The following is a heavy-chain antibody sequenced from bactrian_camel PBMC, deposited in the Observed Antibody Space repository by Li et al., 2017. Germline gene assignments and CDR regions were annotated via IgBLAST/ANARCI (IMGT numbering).Heavy chain of an antibody. D-gene: IGHD1*01. CDR1: LVIDGRTQRNC. J-gene: IGHJ6*01. Sequence: DVQLVESGGGSVQAGGSLKLSCTATLVIDGRTQRNCMGWVRQAPGDEVEGVAGIYLGNGMTYYGDSVKDRFTVSQDSAKNTVLQMNSLKQEDTAMYYCAAGNGPCPPRTRVGNTWFDRRFGYWGRGTQVTVS. CDR3: AAGNGPCPPRTRVGNTWFDRRFGY. V-gene: IGHV3S40*01. CDR2: IYLGNGMT.